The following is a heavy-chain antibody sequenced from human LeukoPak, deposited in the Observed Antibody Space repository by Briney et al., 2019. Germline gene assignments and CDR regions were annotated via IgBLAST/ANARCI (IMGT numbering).Heavy chain of an antibody. J-gene: IGHJ4*02. CDR2: ISSDSSYI. D-gene: IGHD5-18*01. Sequence: TGGSLRLSCVASGFTFNTYTMNWVRQAPGKGLEGVSSISSDSSYIYYADSVKGRFTISRDNAKNSLSLQMNSLTAEDTALYYCARSEAVDTPMVAYWGQGTLVTVSS. CDR1: GFTFNTYT. CDR3: ARSEAVDTPMVAY. V-gene: IGHV3-21*01.